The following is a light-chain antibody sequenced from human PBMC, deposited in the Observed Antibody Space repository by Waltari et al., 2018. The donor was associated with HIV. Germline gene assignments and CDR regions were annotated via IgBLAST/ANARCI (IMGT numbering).Light chain of an antibody. CDR2: GAS. V-gene: IGKV3-20*01. CDR1: QSVSSTY. Sequence: EIVLTQSPGTLALSLGKRATLSCRASQSVSSTYLAWYQQKPGQPPRLLIYGASTRATGIPDRFSGSGSGTDFTLTISRVEPEDSAVYYCQQYRRSPLTCGGGTKVEIK. J-gene: IGKJ4*01. CDR3: QQYRRSPLT.